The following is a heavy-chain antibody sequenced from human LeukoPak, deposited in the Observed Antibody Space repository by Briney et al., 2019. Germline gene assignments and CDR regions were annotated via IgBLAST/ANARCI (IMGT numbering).Heavy chain of an antibody. V-gene: IGHV4-59*06. J-gene: IGHJ3*02. Sequence: PSETLSLTCTVSGGSISSYYWSWIRQHPGKGLEWIGYIYYSGSTYYNPSLKSRVTISVDTSKNQFSLKLSSVTAADTAVYYCASSPAYYDFWSGYYLGVGIDAFDIWGQGTMVTVSS. CDR2: IYYSGST. D-gene: IGHD3-3*01. CDR3: ASSPAYYDFWSGYYLGVGIDAFDI. CDR1: GGSISSYY.